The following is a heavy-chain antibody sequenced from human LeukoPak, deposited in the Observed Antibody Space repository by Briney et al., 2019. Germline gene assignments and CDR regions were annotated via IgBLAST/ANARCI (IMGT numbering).Heavy chain of an antibody. J-gene: IGHJ3*02. D-gene: IGHD3-22*01. CDR2: IYRSGST. V-gene: IGHV4-38-2*02. Sequence: SETLSLTCAVSGYSISSGYYWGWIRQPPGKGLEWIGSIYRSGSTYYNPSLKSRVTISVDTSKNQFSLKLSSVTAADTAVYYCARDAWRTYYYDSSGYYFDAFDIWGQGTMVTVSS. CDR1: GYSISSGYY. CDR3: ARDAWRTYYYDSSGYYFDAFDI.